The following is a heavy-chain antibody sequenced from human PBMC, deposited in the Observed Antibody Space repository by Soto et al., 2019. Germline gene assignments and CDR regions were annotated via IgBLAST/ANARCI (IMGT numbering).Heavy chain of an antibody. Sequence: PSETLSLTCTVSGGSISSSSYYWGWLRQPPGKGPERIGSIYHSGGTYYNPSLKSRVTISVDTSKNQFSLKLSSVTAADTAVYYCARVGGYGMDVWGQGTTVTVSS. CDR1: GGSISSSSYY. V-gene: IGHV4-39*07. J-gene: IGHJ6*02. D-gene: IGHD3-10*01. CDR3: ARVGGYGMDV. CDR2: IYHSGGT.